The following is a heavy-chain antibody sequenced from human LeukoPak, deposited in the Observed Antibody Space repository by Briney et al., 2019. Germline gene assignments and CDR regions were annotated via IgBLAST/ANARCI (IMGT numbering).Heavy chain of an antibody. Sequence: ASVEVSCKASGGTFSSYAISWVRQAPGQGLEWMGGIIPIFGTANYAQKFQGRVTITADESTSTAYMELSSLRAEDTAVYYCAKDPFNYYYQNWFDPWGQGTLVTVSS. V-gene: IGHV1-69*13. D-gene: IGHD3-10*01. CDR3: AKDPFNYYYQNWFDP. J-gene: IGHJ5*02. CDR2: IIPIFGTA. CDR1: GGTFSSYA.